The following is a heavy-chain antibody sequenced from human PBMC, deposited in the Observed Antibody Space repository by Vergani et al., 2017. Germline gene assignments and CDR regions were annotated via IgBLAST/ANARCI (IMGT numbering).Heavy chain of an antibody. CDR3: ARDQEGYCSSTICYWGWYFDL. Sequence: QVQLVQSGAEVKKPGSSVKVSCKSSVGTFSSYAIRWLRQAPGQGLEWMGRIIPIFGTANYAQKFQGRVTITADESTSTAYMELSRLRSEDTAVYYCARDQEGYCSSTICYWGWYFDLWGRGTLVTVYS. D-gene: IGHD2-2*01. J-gene: IGHJ2*01. CDR1: VGTFSSYA. CDR2: IIPIFGTA. V-gene: IGHV1-69*13.